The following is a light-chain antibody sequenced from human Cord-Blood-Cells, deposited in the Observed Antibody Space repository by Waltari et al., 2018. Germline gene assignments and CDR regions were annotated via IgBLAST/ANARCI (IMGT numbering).Light chain of an antibody. Sequence: QSVLTQPPSVSAAPGQKVTISCSGSSSNIWNTYVSWYQQLPGTAPKLLIYDNNKRPSGIPDRFSGSKSGTSATLGITGLQTGDEADYYCGTWDSSLSAGVFGGGTKLTVL. J-gene: IGLJ3*02. V-gene: IGLV1-51*01. CDR3: GTWDSSLSAGV. CDR1: SSNIWNTY. CDR2: DNN.